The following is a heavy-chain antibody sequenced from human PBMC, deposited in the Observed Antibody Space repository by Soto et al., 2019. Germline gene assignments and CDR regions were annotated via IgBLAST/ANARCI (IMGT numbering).Heavy chain of an antibody. CDR3: ARGPGYDFWSGYSGIDP. D-gene: IGHD3-3*01. CDR2: MNPNSGNT. V-gene: IGHV1-8*01. Sequence: ASVKVSCKASGYTLTSYDINWVRQATGQGLEWMGWMNPNSGNTGYAQKFQGRVTMTRNTSISTAYMELSSLRSEDTAVYYCARGPGYDFWSGYSGIDPWGQGTLLTVSS. CDR1: GYTLTSYD. J-gene: IGHJ5*02.